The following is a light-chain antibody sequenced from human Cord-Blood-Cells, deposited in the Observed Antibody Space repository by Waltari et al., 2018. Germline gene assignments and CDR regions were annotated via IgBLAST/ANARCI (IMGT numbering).Light chain of an antibody. CDR1: QSVSSSY. V-gene: IGKV3-20*01. CDR2: GAS. J-gene: IGKJ2*01. CDR3: QQYGSSPRGYT. Sequence: IVLTPSPGSLSLSPGERAALSCRASQSVSSSYLAWYQQKPGQAPRLLLYGASSTATGIPDRFSGSGSGTDFTLTISRLEPEDFAVYYCQQYGSSPRGYTFGQGTKLEIK.